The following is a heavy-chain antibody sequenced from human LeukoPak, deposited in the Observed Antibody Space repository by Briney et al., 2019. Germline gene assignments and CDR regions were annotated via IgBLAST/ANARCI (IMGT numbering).Heavy chain of an antibody. J-gene: IGHJ5*02. D-gene: IGHD2-21*02. CDR1: GGSISSYY. CDR3: ARDASYCGGDRYPSYWFDP. V-gene: IGHV4-59*01. CDR2: IYYSGST. Sequence: PSETLSLTCTVSGGSISSYYWSWIRQPPGKGLEWIGYIYYSGSTNYNPSLKSRVTISVDTSKNQFSLKLSSVTAADTAVYYCARDASYCGGDRYPSYWFDPWGQGTLVTVSS.